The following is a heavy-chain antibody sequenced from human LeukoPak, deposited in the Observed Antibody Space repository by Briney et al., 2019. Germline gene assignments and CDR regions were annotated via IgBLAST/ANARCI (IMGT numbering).Heavy chain of an antibody. D-gene: IGHD3-10*01. V-gene: IGHV1-3*01. CDR2: INAGNGNT. Sequence: ASVKVSCKASGYTFTSYAMHWVRQAPGQRLEWMGWINAGNGNTKYSQKFQGRVTITRDTSASTAYMELSSLRSEDTAVYYCARDLSSLTYYYGSGSYYEPYYWGQGTLVTVSS. J-gene: IGHJ4*02. CDR3: ARDLSSLTYYYGSGSYYEPYY. CDR1: GYTFTSYA.